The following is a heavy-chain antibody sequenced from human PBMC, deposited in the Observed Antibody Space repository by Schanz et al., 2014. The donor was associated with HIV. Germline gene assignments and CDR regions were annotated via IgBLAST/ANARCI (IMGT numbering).Heavy chain of an antibody. CDR3: ARDDADRFMNQAPHGY. J-gene: IGHJ4*02. Sequence: QVQLVESGGGVVQPGKSLRLSCAASGFSFSSYGMHWVRQAPGKGLEWVAVISSDGSNKYYADSVKGRFTISRDNSKNTVFLQMSRLRSEDTAVYYCARDDADRFMNQAPHGYWGRGTLVTVSS. D-gene: IGHD3-16*01. V-gene: IGHV3-30*03. CDR2: ISSDGSNK. CDR1: GFSFSSYG.